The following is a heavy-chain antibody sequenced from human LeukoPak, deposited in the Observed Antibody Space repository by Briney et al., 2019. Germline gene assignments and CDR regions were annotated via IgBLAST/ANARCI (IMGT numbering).Heavy chain of an antibody. CDR2: IYNAGVGGNI. CDR1: GFTVSSNY. CDR3: ARENGYCSTTSCPLDV. Sequence: GGSLRLSCAAFGFTVSSNYMTWVRQAPGKGLEWVSVIYNAGVGGNIYYADSVKGRFTISRDNSKNTLYLQMHSLRAEDTAVYYCARENGYCSTTSCPLDVWGQGTTVTVSS. V-gene: IGHV3-53*05. D-gene: IGHD2-2*01. J-gene: IGHJ6*02.